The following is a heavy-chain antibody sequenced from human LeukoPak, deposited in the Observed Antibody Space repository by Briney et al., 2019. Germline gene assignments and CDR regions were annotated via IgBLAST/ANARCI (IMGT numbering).Heavy chain of an antibody. CDR2: IITIFGTA. CDR3: ARDGTIFYGMDV. CDR1: GGTFSSYA. D-gene: IGHD3-3*01. J-gene: IGHJ6*02. V-gene: IGHV1-69*13. Sequence: GASVNVSCKASGGTFSSYAISWVRQAPGQGLEWMGGIITIFGTANYAQKFQGRVTITADESTSTAYMELSSLRSEDTAVYYCARDGTIFYGMDVWGQGTTVTVSS.